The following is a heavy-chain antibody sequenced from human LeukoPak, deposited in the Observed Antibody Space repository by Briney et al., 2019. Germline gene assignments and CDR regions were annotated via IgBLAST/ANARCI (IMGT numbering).Heavy chain of an antibody. D-gene: IGHD6-19*01. J-gene: IGHJ6*02. CDR1: GYTFTSYG. Sequence: ASVKVSCKASGYTFTSYGISWVRQAPGQGPEWMGWISAYNGNTNYAQKLQGRVTMTTDTSTSTAYMGLRSLRSDDTAVYYCARRGRIAVAGTGYYYGMDVWGQGTTVTVSS. CDR2: ISAYNGNT. V-gene: IGHV1-18*01. CDR3: ARRGRIAVAGTGYYYGMDV.